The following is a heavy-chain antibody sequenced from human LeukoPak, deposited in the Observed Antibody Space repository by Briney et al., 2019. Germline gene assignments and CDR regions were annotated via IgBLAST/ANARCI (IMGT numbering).Heavy chain of an antibody. CDR2: ISGSGGST. CDR3: ARGNKAIVYGMDV. Sequence: GGSLRLSCPASGFTFSSYAMSWGRQAPGKGLEWGSAISGSGGSTYYADSVKGRFTISRDNSKNTLYLQMNSLRAEDTAVYYCARGNKAIVYGMDVWGQGTTVTVSS. CDR1: GFTFSSYA. D-gene: IGHD2-15*01. J-gene: IGHJ6*02. V-gene: IGHV3-23*01.